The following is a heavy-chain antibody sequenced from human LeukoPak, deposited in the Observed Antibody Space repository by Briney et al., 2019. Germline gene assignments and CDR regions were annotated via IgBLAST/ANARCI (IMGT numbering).Heavy chain of an antibody. Sequence: SQTLSLTCAISGDSVSSNSAAWNWIRQSPSRGLEWLGRTYYRSKWYNDYAVSVKSRITINPDTSKNQFSLQLNSVTAADTAVNYCARGYSFGYDYFDFWGQGTLVTVSS. CDR1: GDSVSSNSAA. J-gene: IGHJ4*02. CDR2: TYYRSKWYN. CDR3: ARGYSFGYDYFDF. V-gene: IGHV6-1*01. D-gene: IGHD5-18*01.